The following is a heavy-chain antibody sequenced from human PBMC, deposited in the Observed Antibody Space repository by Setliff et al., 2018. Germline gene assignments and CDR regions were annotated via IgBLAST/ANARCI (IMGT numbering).Heavy chain of an antibody. J-gene: IGHJ3*02. D-gene: IGHD3-3*01. Sequence: SETLSLTYTVSGGSISSHYWSWIRQPPGKGLEWIGYIYYSGSTNYNPSLKSRVTISVDTSKNQFSLKLSSVTAADTAVYYCASQGTYYDFWSGYPKNAFDIWGQGTMVTVSS. V-gene: IGHV4-59*11. CDR3: ASQGTYYDFWSGYPKNAFDI. CDR1: GGSISSHY. CDR2: IYYSGST.